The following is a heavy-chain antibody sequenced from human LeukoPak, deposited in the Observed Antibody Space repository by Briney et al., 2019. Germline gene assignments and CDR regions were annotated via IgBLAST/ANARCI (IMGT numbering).Heavy chain of an antibody. CDR2: ISSSGSYI. D-gene: IGHD1-1*01. V-gene: IGHV3-21*01. Sequence: GGSLRLSCAASGFTFSGYSMIWVRQAPGKGLEWVSSISSSGSYIYYADSVKGRFTISRDNAKNSLYLQMNSLRAEDTAVYYCTRDRSGTTYYYQGMDVWGQGTTVTVSS. CDR1: GFTFSGYS. J-gene: IGHJ6*02. CDR3: TRDRSGTTYYYQGMDV.